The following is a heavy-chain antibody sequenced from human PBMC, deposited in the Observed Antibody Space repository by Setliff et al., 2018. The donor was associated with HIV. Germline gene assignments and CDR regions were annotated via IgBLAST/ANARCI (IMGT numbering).Heavy chain of an antibody. D-gene: IGHD5-12*01. CDR3: ASAGAWQRNALDI. CDR1: GGNFRSYG. J-gene: IGHJ3*02. CDR2: IIPMSGVP. V-gene: IGHV1-69*10. Sequence: SVKVSCKASGGNFRSYGISWVRQAPGQGLEWMGGIIPMSGVPKYAQKFQGRVAMTRDTSTSTVYMELSSLRSEDTAVYYCASAGAWQRNALDIWGQGTMVTVSS.